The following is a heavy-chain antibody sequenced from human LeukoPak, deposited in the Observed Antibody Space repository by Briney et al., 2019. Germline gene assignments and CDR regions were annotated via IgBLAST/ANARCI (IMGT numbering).Heavy chain of an antibody. V-gene: IGHV3-53*01. CDR3: AREKPQYYYDSGGSYFDY. CDR2: IYSGGST. Sequence: GGSLRLSCAASGFTVSSNYMSWVRQAPGKGLEWVSVIYSGGSTYYADSVKGRFTISRDNSKNTLYLQMNSLRAEDTAVYYCAREKPQYYYDSGGSYFDYWGQGTLVTVSS. J-gene: IGHJ4*02. D-gene: IGHD3-22*01. CDR1: GFTVSSNY.